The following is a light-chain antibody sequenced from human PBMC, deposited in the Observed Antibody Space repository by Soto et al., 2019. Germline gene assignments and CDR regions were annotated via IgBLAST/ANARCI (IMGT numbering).Light chain of an antibody. J-gene: IGKJ1*01. CDR3: QQYNNWPFPSWT. CDR1: QSVSSN. V-gene: IGKV3-15*01. Sequence: EIVMTQSPATLSVSPGERATLSCRASQSVSSNLACYQQKPGQAPRLLIYGASTRATGIPARFSGSGSGTEFTLTISSLQSEDCAVYYCQQYNNWPFPSWTFGQGTKVEI. CDR2: GAS.